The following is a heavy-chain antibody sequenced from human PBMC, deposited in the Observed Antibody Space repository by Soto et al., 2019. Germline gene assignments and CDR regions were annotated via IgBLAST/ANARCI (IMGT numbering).Heavy chain of an antibody. Sequence: EVQLVESGGALVQPGGSLRLSCAASGFTFSNYWMHWVRQAPGKGLVWISRMNSDGSNTVYADAVKGRFTISRDNAKNPLYLQMNSLGVEDRAVYYWETSKGGVSNGPTTSWGQEPWSPSPQ. J-gene: IGHJ5*01. D-gene: IGHD1-26*01. CDR1: GFTFSNYW. V-gene: IGHV3-74*01. CDR3: ETSKGGVSNGPTTS. CDR2: MNSDGSNT.